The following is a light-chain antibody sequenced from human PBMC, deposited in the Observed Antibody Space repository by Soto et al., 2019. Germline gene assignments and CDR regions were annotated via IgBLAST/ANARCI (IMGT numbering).Light chain of an antibody. CDR2: VAS. CDR3: QQYGGSPIT. CDR1: QSVSSN. V-gene: IGKV3D-15*01. Sequence: EIVMTQSPATLSVSPGEGATLSCRASQSVSSNLAWYQQQPAQGPRLLIFVASTRAPGIPARFSGSGSGTEFTLAISRLEPEDFALYYCQQYGGSPITFGLGTRLEIK. J-gene: IGKJ5*01.